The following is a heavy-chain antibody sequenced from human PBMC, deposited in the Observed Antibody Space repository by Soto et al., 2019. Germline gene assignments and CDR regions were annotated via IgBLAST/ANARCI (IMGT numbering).Heavy chain of an antibody. CDR1: GYTFTGYY. D-gene: IGHD2-2*01. Sequence: GASVKVSCKASGYTFTGYYMHWVRQAPGQGLEWMGWINPNSDGTSYAQKFQGRVSMTTDTSTTTAYMELRSLRSDDTAVYYCARVVPGAEAWFGPWGQGTLVTVS. J-gene: IGHJ5*02. CDR3: ARVVPGAEAWFGP. CDR2: INPNSDGT. V-gene: IGHV1-2*02.